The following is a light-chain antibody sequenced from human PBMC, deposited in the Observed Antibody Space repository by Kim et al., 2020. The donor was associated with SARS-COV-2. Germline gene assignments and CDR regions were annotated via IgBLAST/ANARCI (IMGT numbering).Light chain of an antibody. J-gene: IGKJ2*03. Sequence: ASVGDRVTITCQASQDISNYLNWYQQKPGKAPKLLIYDASNLETGVPSRFSGSGSGTDFTFTISSLQPEDIATYYCQQYDNLPRYSFGQGTKREI. CDR3: QQYDNLPRYS. CDR2: DAS. CDR1: QDISNY. V-gene: IGKV1-33*01.